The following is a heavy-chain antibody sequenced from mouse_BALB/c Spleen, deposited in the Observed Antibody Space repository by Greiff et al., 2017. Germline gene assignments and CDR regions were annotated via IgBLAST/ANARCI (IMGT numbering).Heavy chain of an antibody. Sequence: VQLQQSGAELARPGASVKLSCKASGYTFTSYWMQWVKQRPGQGLEWIGAIYPGDGDTRYTQKFKGKATLTADKSSSTAYMQLSSLASEDSAVYYCARDRGSYAMDYWGQGTSVTVSS. V-gene: IGHV1-87*01. CDR2: IYPGDGDT. CDR1: GYTFTSYW. CDR3: ARDRGSYAMDY. D-gene: IGHD3-1*01. J-gene: IGHJ4*01.